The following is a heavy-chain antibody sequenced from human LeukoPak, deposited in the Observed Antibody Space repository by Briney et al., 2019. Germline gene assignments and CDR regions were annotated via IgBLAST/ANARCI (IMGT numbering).Heavy chain of an antibody. D-gene: IGHD2-2*01. CDR2: ISSSSSTI. CDR3: ASWSLGIDIVVVPNHMDV. V-gene: IGHV3-48*04. Sequence: PGGSLRLSCAASGFTFSSYSMNWVRQAPGKGLEWVSHISSSSSTIYYADSVKGRFTISRDNAKNSLYLQMNSLRAEDTAVYYCASWSLGIDIVVVPNHMDVWGKGTTVTVSS. CDR1: GFTFSSYS. J-gene: IGHJ6*03.